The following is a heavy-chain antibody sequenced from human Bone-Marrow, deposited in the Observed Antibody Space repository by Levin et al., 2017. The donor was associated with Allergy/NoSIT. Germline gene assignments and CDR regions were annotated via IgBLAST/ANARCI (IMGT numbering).Heavy chain of an antibody. CDR1: GFTFGSKN. D-gene: IGHD3-10*01. CDR3: ARGQFGEYYYMDV. V-gene: IGHV3-21*01. J-gene: IGHJ6*03. Sequence: ASVKVSCAASGFTFGSKNMYWVRQAPGKGLEWVSSLSGDSTYIFYADSVKGRFTVSRDNARDSLYLQMNSLRVEDTAVYYCARGQFGEYYYMDVWGNGTTVSVSS. CDR2: LSGDSTYI.